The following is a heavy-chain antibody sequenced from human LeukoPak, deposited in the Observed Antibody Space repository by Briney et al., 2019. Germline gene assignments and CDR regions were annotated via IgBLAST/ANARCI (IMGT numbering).Heavy chain of an antibody. CDR2: ISSRSSYI. Sequence: TTGGSLRLSCAASGFTFSNHAMHWVRQAPGKGLEWVSSISSRSSYIFYADSVKGRFSISRDNAKNSLYLQMTSLRVEDTAVYYCVREITMSGGFDPWGQGTLVTVSS. V-gene: IGHV3-21*06. CDR1: GFTFSNHA. D-gene: IGHD3-10*02. J-gene: IGHJ5*02. CDR3: VREITMSGGFDP.